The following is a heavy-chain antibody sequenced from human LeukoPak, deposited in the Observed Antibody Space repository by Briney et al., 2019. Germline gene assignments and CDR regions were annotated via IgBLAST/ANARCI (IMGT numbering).Heavy chain of an antibody. V-gene: IGHV1-18*01. CDR2: ISTQSGNT. D-gene: IGHD2-21*01. CDR3: ARVVREDGPQIWFDP. J-gene: IGHJ5*02. Sequence: ASVKVSCKASGYTLTSYGINWMRQAPGQGLEWMGWISTQSGNTNYAQKLQGRVTMTTDTSTSTAYMELRSLRSDDTAVYYCARVVREDGPQIWFDPWGQGTLVTVSS. CDR1: GYTLTSYG.